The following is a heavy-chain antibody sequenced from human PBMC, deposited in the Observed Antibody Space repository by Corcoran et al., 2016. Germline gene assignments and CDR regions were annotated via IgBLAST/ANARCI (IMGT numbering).Heavy chain of an antibody. CDR1: GGSFSGYY. D-gene: IGHD3-22*01. CDR3: ARGLNDSSGYHFDY. J-gene: IGHJ4*02. V-gene: IGHV4-34*01. CDR2: INHSGST. Sequence: QVQLQQWGAGLLKPSETLSLTCAVYGGSFSGYYWSWIRQPPGKGLEWIGEINHSGSTNYNPSLKSRVTISVDTSKNQFSLKLSSVTAADTAVYYCARGLNDSSGYHFDYWGRGTLVTVSS.